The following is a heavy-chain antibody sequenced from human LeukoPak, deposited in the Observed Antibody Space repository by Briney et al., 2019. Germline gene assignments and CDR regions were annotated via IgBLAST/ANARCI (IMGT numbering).Heavy chain of an antibody. Sequence: PSETLSLTCSVSGGSISSGDYYWSWIRQPQGKGLECIGYISQSGSTSYNPSLKSRVTISVDRSKSQLFLKLTSVTAADTAVYYCAREEWELLWGFDYWGQGTLVTVSS. CDR2: ISQSGST. V-gene: IGHV4-30-2*01. J-gene: IGHJ4*02. CDR1: GGSISSGDYY. D-gene: IGHD1-26*01. CDR3: AREEWELLWGFDY.